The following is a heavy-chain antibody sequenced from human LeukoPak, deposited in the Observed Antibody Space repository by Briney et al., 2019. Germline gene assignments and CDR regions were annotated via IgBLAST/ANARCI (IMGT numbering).Heavy chain of an antibody. CDR1: GYRFTSYW. CDR2: IYPGDSDT. J-gene: IGHJ4*02. D-gene: IGHD4-17*01. CDR3: ARSTTVTTYYFDY. V-gene: IGHV5-51*01. Sequence: GESLKISCKGSGYRFTSYWIGWARPMPGKGLEWMGIIYPGDSDTRYSPSFQGQVTISADKSISTAYLQWSSLKASDTAMYYCARSTTVTTYYFDYWGQGTLVTVSS.